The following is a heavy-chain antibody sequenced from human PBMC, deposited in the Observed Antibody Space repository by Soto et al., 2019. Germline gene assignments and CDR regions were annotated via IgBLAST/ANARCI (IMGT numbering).Heavy chain of an antibody. Sequence: GGSLRLSCAASGFTFSSYGMHWVRQAPGKGLEWVAVISYDGSNKYYADSVKGRFTISRDNSKNTLYLQMNSLRAEDTAVYYCAKDASGWIQLWGPFYFDYWGQGTLVTVSS. J-gene: IGHJ4*02. D-gene: IGHD5-18*01. CDR2: ISYDGSNK. V-gene: IGHV3-30*18. CDR1: GFTFSSYG. CDR3: AKDASGWIQLWGPFYFDY.